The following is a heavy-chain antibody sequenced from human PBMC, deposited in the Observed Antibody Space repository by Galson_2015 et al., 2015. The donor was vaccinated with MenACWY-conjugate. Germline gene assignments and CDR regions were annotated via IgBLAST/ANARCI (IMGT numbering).Heavy chain of an antibody. V-gene: IGHV1-3*01. CDR2: INAGNGNT. CDR3: ARDRSPWPPHWVRP. CDR1: GYTFTSYA. J-gene: IGHJ4*03. D-gene: IGHD6-6*01. Sequence: SVKVSCKASGYTFTSYAMHWVRQAPGQRLEWMGWINAGNGNTKYSQKFQGRVTITRDTSASTAYMELSSLRSEDTAVYYCARDRSPWPPHWVRPWGQGTLVPVSP.